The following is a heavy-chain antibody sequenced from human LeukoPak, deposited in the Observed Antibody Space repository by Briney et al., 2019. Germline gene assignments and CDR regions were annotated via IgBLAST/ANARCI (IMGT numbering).Heavy chain of an antibody. Sequence: ASVKVSCKASGYSFINYDINWVRQATGQGLEWMGWMNPNSGDTGYVQTFQGRVTMTRDTSTSTAYMELSSLRAEDTAVYYCAKDLGTCGGDCYLVDYWGQGTLVTVSS. V-gene: IGHV1-8*01. CDR3: AKDLGTCGGDCYLVDY. J-gene: IGHJ4*02. D-gene: IGHD2-21*02. CDR1: GYSFINYD. CDR2: MNPNSGDT.